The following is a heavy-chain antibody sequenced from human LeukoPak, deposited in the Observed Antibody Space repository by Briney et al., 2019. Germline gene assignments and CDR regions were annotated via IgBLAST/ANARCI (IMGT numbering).Heavy chain of an antibody. D-gene: IGHD6-13*01. Sequence: PGGSLRLSCAASGFTFSSYAMSWVRQAPGKGLEWVSAISGSGGSTYYADSVKGRFTISRDNSKNTLYLQMSSLRVEDTAVYYCTKPQQMANFDFWGQGTLVTVSS. CDR1: GFTFSSYA. J-gene: IGHJ4*02. CDR2: ISGSGGST. V-gene: IGHV3-23*01. CDR3: TKPQQMANFDF.